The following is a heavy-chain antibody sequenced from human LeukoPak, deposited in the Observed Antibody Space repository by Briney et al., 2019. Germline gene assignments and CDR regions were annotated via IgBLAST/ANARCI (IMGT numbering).Heavy chain of an antibody. V-gene: IGHV4-59*01. CDR3: ARDLGSAGLFDY. CDR1: GAYISSYS. Sequence: SETLSLTCTVSGAYISSYSWSWIRQPPGKGLEWVGFIYHTGSTNYNPSLQSRVTISVDTSKKQFSLKLSSVTAADTAVYYCARDLGSAGLFDYWVQGTLATVSS. D-gene: IGHD6-13*01. CDR2: IYHTGST. J-gene: IGHJ4*02.